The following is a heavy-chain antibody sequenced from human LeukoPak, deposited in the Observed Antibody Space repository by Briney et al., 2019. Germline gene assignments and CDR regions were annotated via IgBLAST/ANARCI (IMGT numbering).Heavy chain of an antibody. D-gene: IGHD1-26*01. V-gene: IGHV4-61*02. J-gene: IGHJ4*02. Sequence: SQTLSLTCTVSGGSISSGSYYWSWIRQPAGKGLEWIGRIYTSGSTNYNPSLKSRVTISVDTSKNQFSLKLSSVTAADTAVYYCARQLVGGRRFDHWGQGTLVTVSS. CDR1: GGSISSGSYY. CDR2: IYTSGST. CDR3: ARQLVGGRRFDH.